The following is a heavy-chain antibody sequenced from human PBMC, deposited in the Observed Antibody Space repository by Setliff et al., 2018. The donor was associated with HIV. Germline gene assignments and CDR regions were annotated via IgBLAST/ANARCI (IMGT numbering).Heavy chain of an antibody. J-gene: IGHJ5*02. D-gene: IGHD6-19*01. CDR1: GFNITNEY. V-gene: IGHV3-30*04. CDR3: AREGGSSGHAGFFGP. Sequence: PGGSLRLSCVASGFNITNEYLSWVRQTPGKGLEWVAVLATDESVTNYADSVRGRFTISRDNSKNTMFLQMNSLRLDDTAVYYCAREGGSSGHAGFFGPWGQGTLVTVSS. CDR2: LATDESVT.